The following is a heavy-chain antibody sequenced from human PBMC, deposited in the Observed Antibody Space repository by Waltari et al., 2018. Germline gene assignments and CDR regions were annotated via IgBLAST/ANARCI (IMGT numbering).Heavy chain of an antibody. V-gene: IGHV3-72*01. Sequence: EVQLAESGGGLVQPGGSLRLSCAVSGFTFSDYYMDWVRQAPGKGLEWVARSRNKANSYTTEYAASVKGRFTISRDDSKNSLNLRMNSLETDDTAVYFCARAFQYGGTPHFDDWGQGTLVTVSS. D-gene: IGHD1-26*01. CDR3: ARAFQYGGTPHFDD. J-gene: IGHJ4*02. CDR2: SRNKANSYTT. CDR1: GFTFSDYY.